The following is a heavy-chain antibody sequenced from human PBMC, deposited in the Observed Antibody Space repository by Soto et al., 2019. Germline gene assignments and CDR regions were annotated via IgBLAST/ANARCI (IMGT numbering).Heavy chain of an antibody. Sequence: SVKVSCKASGYTFTGYYMHWVRQAPGQGLEWMGWINPNSGGTNYAQKFQGRVTMTRDTSISTAYMELSRLRSDDTAVYYCAREWDSSGYYPADYWGQGTLVTVSS. CDR3: AREWDSSGYYPADY. J-gene: IGHJ4*02. D-gene: IGHD3-22*01. CDR1: GYTFTGYY. V-gene: IGHV1-2*02. CDR2: INPNSGGT.